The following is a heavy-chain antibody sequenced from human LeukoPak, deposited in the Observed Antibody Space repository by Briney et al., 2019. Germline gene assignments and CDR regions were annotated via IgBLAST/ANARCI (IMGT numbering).Heavy chain of an antibody. J-gene: IGHJ4*02. CDR3: AREVYSSTWFDL. V-gene: IGHV3-66*01. Sequence: PGGSLRLSCAASGFTLNTNYMNWVRQVPGKGLGWVSVIYAGGNTYYADSVKERFTISRDNSRNTLYLQMNSLRGDDTAVYYCAREVYSSTWFDLWGQGTLVTVSS. CDR2: IYAGGNT. D-gene: IGHD6-13*01. CDR1: GFTLNTNY.